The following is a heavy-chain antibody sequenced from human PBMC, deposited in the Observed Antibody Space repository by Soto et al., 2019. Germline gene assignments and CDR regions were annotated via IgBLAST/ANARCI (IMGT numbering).Heavy chain of an antibody. CDR3: ARGGHVVVVTAALDY. J-gene: IGHJ4*02. V-gene: IGHV1-46*01. CDR2: VNPSGGHT. D-gene: IGHD2-21*02. CDR1: GDTFTDYY. Sequence: QVQLVQSGAEVKKPGASVKVSCKASGDTFTDYYIHWVRQAPGQGLEWMGTVNPSGGHTTYAQHFLGRVIMTRDKSTSTLYMGLTSLTSEDTAVYYCARGGHVVVVTAALDYWGQGTLVTVSS.